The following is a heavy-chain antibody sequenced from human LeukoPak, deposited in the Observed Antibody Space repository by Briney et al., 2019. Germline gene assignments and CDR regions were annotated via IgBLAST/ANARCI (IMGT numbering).Heavy chain of an antibody. D-gene: IGHD6-19*01. V-gene: IGHV3-21*01. CDR1: GFTFSGYW. Sequence: GGSLRLSCAASGFTFSGYWMHWVRQAPGKGLEWVSSISSSSSYIYYADSVKGRFTISRDNAKNSLYLQMNSLRAEDTAVYYCARVRSGWYYFDYWGQGTLVTVSS. J-gene: IGHJ4*02. CDR2: ISSSSSYI. CDR3: ARVRSGWYYFDY.